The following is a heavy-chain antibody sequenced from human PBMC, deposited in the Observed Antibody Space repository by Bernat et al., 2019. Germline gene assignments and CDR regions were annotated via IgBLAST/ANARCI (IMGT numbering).Heavy chain of an antibody. CDR2: ISSSGNTI. CDR1: GFTFSAFS. J-gene: IGHJ4*02. D-gene: IGHD6-13*01. CDR3: ARGSNGIPAAVDY. V-gene: IGHV3-48*02. Sequence: VQLVESGGDLVQPGGSLRLSCATSGFTFSAFSMNWVRQAPGKGLAWVSYISSSGNTIYYADSVQGRFTISRDKAKNSLYLQMNSLRDEDTAVYYCARGSNGIPAAVDYWGQGTLVTVSS.